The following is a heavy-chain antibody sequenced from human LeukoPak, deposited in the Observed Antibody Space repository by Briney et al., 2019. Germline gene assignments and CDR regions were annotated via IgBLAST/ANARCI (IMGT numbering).Heavy chain of an antibody. CDR3: ARDYGDYMYDY. Sequence: PSETLSLTCTVSGGSISSYYWSWIRQPPGKGLEWIGYIYYSGSTNYNPSLKSRVTISVDTSKNQFSLKLSPVTAADTAVYYCARDYGDYMYDYWGQGTLVTVSS. CDR2: IYYSGST. D-gene: IGHD4-17*01. J-gene: IGHJ4*02. V-gene: IGHV4-59*01. CDR1: GGSISSYY.